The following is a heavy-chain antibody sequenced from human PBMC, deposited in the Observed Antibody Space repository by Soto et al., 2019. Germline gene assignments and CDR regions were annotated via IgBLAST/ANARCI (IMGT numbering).Heavy chain of an antibody. V-gene: IGHV1-69*06. J-gene: IGHJ3*02. CDR3: ARKRVRGYCSGGSCSYDAFDI. Sequence: GASVKVSCKASGGTFSSYAISWVRQAPGQGLEWMGGIIPIIGTANYAQKFQGRVTITADKSTSTAYMELSSLRSEDTAVYYCARKRVRGYCSGGSCSYDAFDIWGQGTMVTVSS. CDR1: GGTFSSYA. D-gene: IGHD2-15*01. CDR2: IIPIIGTA.